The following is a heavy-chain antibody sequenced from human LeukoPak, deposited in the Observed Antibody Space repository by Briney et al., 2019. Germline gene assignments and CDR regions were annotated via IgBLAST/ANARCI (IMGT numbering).Heavy chain of an antibody. CDR3: ARVRGSGSHIWSGAFDI. V-gene: IGHV1-69*13. CDR1: GGTFSSYA. CDR2: IIPIFGTA. J-gene: IGHJ3*02. D-gene: IGHD3-10*01. Sequence: SVKVSCKASGGTFSSYAISWVRQAPGQGLEWMGGIIPIFGTANYAQKFQGRVTITADESTSTAYMELSSQRSEDTAVYYCARVRGSGSHIWSGAFDIWGQGTMVTVSS.